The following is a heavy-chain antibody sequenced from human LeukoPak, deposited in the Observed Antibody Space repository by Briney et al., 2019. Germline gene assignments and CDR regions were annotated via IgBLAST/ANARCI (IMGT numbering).Heavy chain of an antibody. V-gene: IGHV4-34*01. D-gene: IGHD3-9*01. CDR2: MSHTGAT. Sequence: SETLSLTCAVFGGSFSGYYWSWIRQSPEKGLEWIGEMSHTGATNYNPSLKSRVAVSVDTSRKQFSLNLRSVTAADTAVYYCARGLHYNILTGGMDVWGQGTTVIVSS. J-gene: IGHJ6*02. CDR1: GGSFSGYY. CDR3: ARGLHYNILTGGMDV.